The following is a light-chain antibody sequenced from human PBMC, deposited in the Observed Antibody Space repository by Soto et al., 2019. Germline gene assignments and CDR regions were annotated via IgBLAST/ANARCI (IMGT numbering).Light chain of an antibody. CDR3: QQALT. J-gene: IGKJ4*01. V-gene: IGKV3-20*01. Sequence: EIVLTQSPGTLSLSPGERATLSCRASQSVSSNYLAWYQQKHGQAPRLLIYGASSRATGIPDRFSGSGSGTDFTLTISRLEPKDFAVYCCQQALTFGGGTKVEIK. CDR1: QSVSSNY. CDR2: GAS.